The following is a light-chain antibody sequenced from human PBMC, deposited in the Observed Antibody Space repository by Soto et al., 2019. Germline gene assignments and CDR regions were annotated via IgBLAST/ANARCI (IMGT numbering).Light chain of an antibody. J-gene: IGLJ1*01. CDR1: SSDVGGYNY. V-gene: IGLV2-14*01. CDR3: CSYTSSITRYV. CDR2: DVN. Sequence: QSALTQPASGSGSPGQSITISCTGTSSDVGGYNYVSWYQQHPGQAPKLMIYDVNNRPSGISDRFSGSKSGNTASLTISWLQAEDEAEYYCCSYTSSITRYVFGTGTKVTVL.